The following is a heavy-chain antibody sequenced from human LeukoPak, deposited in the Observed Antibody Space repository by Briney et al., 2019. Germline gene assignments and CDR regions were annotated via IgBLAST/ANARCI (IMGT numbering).Heavy chain of an antibody. Sequence: GGSLRLSCVASGFTFSSYSMNWVRQAPGKGLEWVSYISSSGSTIYYADSVKGRLIVSRDNAKNSLYLQMNSLRAEDTAVYYCAISDYYYYGMDVWGQGTTVTVSS. CDR3: AISDYYYYGMDV. J-gene: IGHJ6*02. V-gene: IGHV3-48*01. CDR1: GFTFSSYS. D-gene: IGHD3-16*02. CDR2: ISSSGSTI.